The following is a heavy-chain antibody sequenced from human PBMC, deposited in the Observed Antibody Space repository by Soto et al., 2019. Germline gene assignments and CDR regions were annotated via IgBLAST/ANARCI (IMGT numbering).Heavy chain of an antibody. CDR2: IKQDGSEK. D-gene: IGHD2-2*01. J-gene: IGHJ4*02. Sequence: GGSLRLSCAASGFTFSSYWMSWVRQAPGKGLEWVANIKQDGSEKYYVDSVKGRFTISRDNAKNSLYLQMNSLRAEDTAVYYCASGGVRVPAAMYYWGQGTLVTVSS. CDR1: GFTFSSYW. V-gene: IGHV3-7*01. CDR3: ASGGVRVPAAMYY.